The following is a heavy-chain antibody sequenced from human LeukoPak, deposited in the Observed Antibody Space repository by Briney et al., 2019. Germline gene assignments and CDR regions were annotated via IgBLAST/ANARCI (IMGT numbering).Heavy chain of an antibody. CDR1: GFTFDDYA. Sequence: SGGSLRLSCAASGFTFDDYAMHWVRQAPGKGLEWVSLISGDGGSTDYADLVKGRFTISRNNSKNSLSLTMNSLRTEDTALYYCAKDRYDFWSGYTYYFDYWGQGTLVTVSS. CDR2: ISGDGGST. J-gene: IGHJ4*02. CDR3: AKDRYDFWSGYTYYFDY. V-gene: IGHV3-43*02. D-gene: IGHD3-3*01.